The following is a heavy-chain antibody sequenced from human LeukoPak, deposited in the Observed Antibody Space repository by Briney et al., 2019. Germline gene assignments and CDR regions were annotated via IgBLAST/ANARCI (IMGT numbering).Heavy chain of an antibody. V-gene: IGHV1-2*02. CDR3: ASGSGSFGHYYYGMDV. Sequence: ASVKVSCKASGYTFTGYYMHWVRQAPGQGLEWMGWINSNSGGTNYAQKFQGRVTMTRDTSISTAYMELSRLRSDDTAVYYCASGSGSFGHYYYGMDVWGQGTTVTVSS. D-gene: IGHD3-10*01. CDR2: INSNSGGT. CDR1: GYTFTGYY. J-gene: IGHJ6*02.